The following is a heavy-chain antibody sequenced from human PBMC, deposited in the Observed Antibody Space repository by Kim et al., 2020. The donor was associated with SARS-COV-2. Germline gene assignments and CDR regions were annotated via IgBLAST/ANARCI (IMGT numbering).Heavy chain of an antibody. CDR3: ARDRTLTTVTTLDYGMDV. CDR2: ISSSGSTI. Sequence: GGSLRLSCAASGFTFSSYEMNWVRQAPGKGLEWVSYISSSGSTIYYADSVKGRFTISRDNAKNSLYLQMNSLRAEDTAVYYCARDRTLTTVTTLDYGMDVWGQGTTVTVSS. J-gene: IGHJ6*02. V-gene: IGHV3-48*03. CDR1: GFTFSSYE. D-gene: IGHD4-17*01.